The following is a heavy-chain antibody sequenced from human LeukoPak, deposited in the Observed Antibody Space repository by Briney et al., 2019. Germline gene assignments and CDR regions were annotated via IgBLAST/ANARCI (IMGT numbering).Heavy chain of an antibody. CDR3: AKNRRIFGRTLQRHYIDV. J-gene: IGHJ6*03. Sequence: PGGSLRLSCVVSGFTFSSYGMHWVRQAPGKGLEWVAFMTYDGTKRPYADSVKGRFTISRDNSKNTLYLQMDGLRPEDTAVYYCAKNRRIFGRTLQRHYIDVWGKGTTVAVSS. CDR1: GFTFSSYG. D-gene: IGHD3-3*01. V-gene: IGHV3-30*02. CDR2: MTYDGTKR.